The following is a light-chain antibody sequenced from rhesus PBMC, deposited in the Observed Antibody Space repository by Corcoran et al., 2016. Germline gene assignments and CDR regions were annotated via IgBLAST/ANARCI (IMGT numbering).Light chain of an antibody. CDR3: QHHDNSPFT. V-gene: IGKV1-69*01. Sequence: DIQMTQSPSSLSASVGDRVTITCRASHDINNWLAWYQQKPGKAPNLLIYRASNLETGVPPRFSGSGSGTDFSLTIRSLQPEDVATYYCQHHDNSPFTFGPGTKLDIK. CDR1: HDINNW. J-gene: IGKJ3*01. CDR2: RAS.